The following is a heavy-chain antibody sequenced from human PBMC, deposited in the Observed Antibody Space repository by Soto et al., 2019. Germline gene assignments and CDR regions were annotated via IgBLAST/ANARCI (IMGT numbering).Heavy chain of an antibody. J-gene: IGHJ4*02. Sequence: SETLSLTCTVSGVSMSSATYYWGWIRQPPGKGLEWLGTIYDGGNTYYNPSLESRVTISVDTSKNQFSLNLRSVTAADTAVYYCARRDDYGDYEVFAYWGQGILVTVSS. D-gene: IGHD4-17*01. V-gene: IGHV4-39*01. CDR2: IYDGGNT. CDR3: ARRDDYGDYEVFAY. CDR1: GVSMSSATYY.